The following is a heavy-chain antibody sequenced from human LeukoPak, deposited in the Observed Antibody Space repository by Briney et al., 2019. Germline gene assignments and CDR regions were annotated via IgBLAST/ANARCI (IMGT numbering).Heavy chain of an antibody. CDR1: GGSFSGYY. V-gene: IGHV4-34*01. CDR2: INHSGST. J-gene: IGHJ4*02. D-gene: IGHD5-24*01. Sequence: SETLSLTCAVYGGSFSGYYWSWIRQPPGKGLEWIGEINHSGSTNYNPSLKSRVTISVDTSKNQFSLKLSSVTAADTAVYYCARGLRWQQWLPFDYWGQGTLVTVSS. CDR3: ARGLRWQQWLPFDY.